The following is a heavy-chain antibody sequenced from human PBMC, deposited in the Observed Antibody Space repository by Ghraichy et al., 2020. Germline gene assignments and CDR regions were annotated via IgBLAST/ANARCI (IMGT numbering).Heavy chain of an antibody. CDR2: IYSSGST. J-gene: IGHJ4*02. CDR3: ARDPGAAGAEDY. Sequence: SETLSLTCTVSRGSMSSYYWSWIRQPAGKGLEWIGRIYSSGSTNYNLSLESRVTISLDMSKNHFSLKMTSVTAADTAVYYCARDPGAAGAEDYWGRGTLVTVSS. D-gene: IGHD6-13*01. CDR1: RGSMSSYY. V-gene: IGHV4-4*07.